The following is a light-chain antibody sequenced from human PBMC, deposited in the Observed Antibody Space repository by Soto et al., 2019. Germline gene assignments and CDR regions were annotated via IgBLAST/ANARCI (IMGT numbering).Light chain of an antibody. J-gene: IGKJ4*01. CDR1: QSVSSSY. V-gene: IGKV3-20*01. CDR3: QQYGSSPIT. CDR2: GAS. Sequence: VLTQSPGTLSLSPGERATLSCRASQSVSSSYLAWYQQKPGQAPRLLIYGASIRATGIPDRFSGSGSGTDITLTISILEPEDFAVYYCQQYGSSPITFGGGTKVEIK.